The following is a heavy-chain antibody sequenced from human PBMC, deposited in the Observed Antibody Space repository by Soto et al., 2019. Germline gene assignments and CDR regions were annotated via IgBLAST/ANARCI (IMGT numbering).Heavy chain of an antibody. V-gene: IGHV1-18*01. CDR3: ARVAPNIARTHYGMDV. D-gene: IGHD2-15*01. CDR1: GYTFTSYG. Sequence: QVQLVQSGAEVKKPGASVKVSCKASGYTFTSYGISWVRQAPGQGLEWMGWISAYNGNTNYAQKLQGRVTMTTDTSTSTAYMALRSLRSDDTAVYYCARVAPNIARTHYGMDVWGQGTTVTVSS. CDR2: ISAYNGNT. J-gene: IGHJ6*02.